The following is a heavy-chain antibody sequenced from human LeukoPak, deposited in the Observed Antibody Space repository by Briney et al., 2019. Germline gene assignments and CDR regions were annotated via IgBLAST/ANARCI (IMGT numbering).Heavy chain of an antibody. D-gene: IGHD3-16*02. CDR1: GGSISSSSYY. CDR2: IYYSGST. CDR3: ARHYQAALHGDY. J-gene: IGHJ4*02. Sequence: SETLSLTCTVSGGSISSSSYYWGWIRQPPGKGLEWIGSIYYSGSTYYNPSLKSRVTISVDMSKNQFSLKLSSVTAADTAVYYCARHYQAALHGDYWGQGTLVTVSS. V-gene: IGHV4-39*01.